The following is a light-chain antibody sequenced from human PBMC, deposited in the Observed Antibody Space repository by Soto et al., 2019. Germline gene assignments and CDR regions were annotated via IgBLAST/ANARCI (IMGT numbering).Light chain of an antibody. CDR2: DVS. V-gene: IGLV2-11*01. CDR1: SSDVGGYTY. CDR3: CSYAGRFVV. J-gene: IGLJ2*01. Sequence: QSALTQPRSVSGSPGQSVTISCTGTSSDVGGYTYVSWYQQHPGKAPKLMIYDVSKRPSGVPDRFSGSKSGNTAPLTISGLQAEDEADYCCSYAGRFVVFGGGTKLTVL.